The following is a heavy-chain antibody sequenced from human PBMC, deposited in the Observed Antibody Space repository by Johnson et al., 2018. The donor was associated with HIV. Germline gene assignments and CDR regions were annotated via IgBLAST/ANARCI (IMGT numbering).Heavy chain of an antibody. CDR2: ITWNGGST. Sequence: VQLVESGGGLIQPGGSLRLSCAASGFTFSSYWMHWVRQAPGKGLEWVSGITWNGGSTGYADSVKGRFTISRDNSKNTLYLQMNSLRAEDTAVDYCAKDAPGVEVAATQDRDAFDIWGQGTMVTVSS. D-gene: IGHD2-15*01. V-gene: IGHV3-23*04. CDR3: AKDAPGVEVAATQDRDAFDI. J-gene: IGHJ3*02. CDR1: GFTFSSYW.